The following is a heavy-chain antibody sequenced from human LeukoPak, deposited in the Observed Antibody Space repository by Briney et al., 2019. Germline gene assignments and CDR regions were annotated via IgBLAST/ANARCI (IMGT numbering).Heavy chain of an antibody. CDR2: ISWNSGSI. CDR1: GFTFDDYA. Sequence: PGGSLRLSCAASGFTFDDYAMHWVRQAPGKGLEWVSGISWNSGSIGYADSVKGRFTISRDNAKNSLYLQMNSLRAEDTALYYCAKDIGYDSSGYSQSFDYWGQGTLVTVSS. V-gene: IGHV3-9*01. CDR3: AKDIGYDSSGYSQSFDY. J-gene: IGHJ4*02. D-gene: IGHD3-22*01.